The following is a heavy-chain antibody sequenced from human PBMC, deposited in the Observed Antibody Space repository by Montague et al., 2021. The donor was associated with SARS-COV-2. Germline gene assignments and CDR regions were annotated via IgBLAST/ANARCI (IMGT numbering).Heavy chain of an antibody. V-gene: IGHV3-53*01. CDR2: TYDGGDAT. D-gene: IGHD3-10*01. CDR1: GFAFRTKY. Sequence: SLRLSCAASGFAFRTKYLTWVRQAPGKGLEWVSVTYDGGDATYYADSVKGRFTVSRDDSKNTLFLQMSSLRAEDTAVYYCARLSAVPGSFDFWGQGTLVTVSS. CDR3: ARLSAVPGSFDF. J-gene: IGHJ4*02.